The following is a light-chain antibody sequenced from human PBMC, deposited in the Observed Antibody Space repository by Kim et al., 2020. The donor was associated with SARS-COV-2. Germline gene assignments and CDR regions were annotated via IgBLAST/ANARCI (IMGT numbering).Light chain of an antibody. V-gene: IGKV3-15*01. J-gene: IGKJ2*01. CDR2: GAS. CDR1: QSVSSN. CDR3: QQYKNWPMYT. Sequence: EIVMTQSPATLSVSPGERATLSCRASQSVSSNLAWYQQKPGQAPRLLIYGASTRATGIPATFSGSGSGTEFTLTISSLQSEDFAVYCCQQYKNWPMYTFGQGTKLEI.